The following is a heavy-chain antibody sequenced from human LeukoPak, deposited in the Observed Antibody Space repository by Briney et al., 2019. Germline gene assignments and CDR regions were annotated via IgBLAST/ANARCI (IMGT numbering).Heavy chain of an antibody. CDR2: INHSGST. CDR1: GGSFSGYY. Sequence: SETLSLTCAVYGGSFSGYYWSWIRQPPGKGLEWIGEINHSGSTNYNPSLKSRVTISVDTSKNQFSLKLSSVTAADTAVYYCARQQIADFDYWGQGTLVTVSS. J-gene: IGHJ4*02. CDR3: ARQQIADFDY. D-gene: IGHD6-6*01. V-gene: IGHV4-34*01.